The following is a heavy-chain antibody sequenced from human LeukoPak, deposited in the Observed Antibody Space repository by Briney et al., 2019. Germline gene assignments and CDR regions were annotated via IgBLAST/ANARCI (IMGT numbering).Heavy chain of an antibody. J-gene: IGHJ4*02. D-gene: IGHD1-7*01. V-gene: IGHV3-9*01. CDR2: ISWNSGSI. Sequence: GGSLRLSCAASGFTFDDYAMHWVWQAPGKGLGWVSGISWNSGSIGYADSVKGRFTISRGNAKNSLYLQMNSLRAEDTALYYCAKGDGITGTTEGVFDYWGQGTLVTVSS. CDR1: GFTFDDYA. CDR3: AKGDGITGTTEGVFDY.